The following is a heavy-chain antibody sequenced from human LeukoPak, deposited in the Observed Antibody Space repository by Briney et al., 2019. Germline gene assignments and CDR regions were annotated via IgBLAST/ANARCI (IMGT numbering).Heavy chain of an antibody. CDR3: ARHGGSITIFGVVILYYLDY. Sequence: SETLSLTCAVYGGSFSGYYWSWIRQPPGKGLEWIGEINHSGSTYYNPSLKSRVTISVDTPKNQFSLKLSSVTAADTAVYYCARHGGSITIFGVVILYYLDYWGQGTLVTVSS. J-gene: IGHJ4*02. D-gene: IGHD3-3*01. CDR2: INHSGST. CDR1: GGSFSGYY. V-gene: IGHV4-34*01.